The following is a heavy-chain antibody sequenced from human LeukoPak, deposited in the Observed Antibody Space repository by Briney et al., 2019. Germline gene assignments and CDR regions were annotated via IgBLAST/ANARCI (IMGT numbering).Heavy chain of an antibody. CDR1: GYTLTELS. J-gene: IGHJ1*01. D-gene: IGHD6-19*01. V-gene: IGHV1-24*01. CDR2: FDPEDGET. Sequence: GASVKVSCKVSGYTLTELSMHWVRQAPGKGLEWMGGFDPEDGETIYAQKFQGRVTMTEDTSTDTAYMELSSLRSEDTAVYYCATDSGSGWYGEYFQHWGQGTLVTVSS. CDR3: ATDSGSGWYGEYFQH.